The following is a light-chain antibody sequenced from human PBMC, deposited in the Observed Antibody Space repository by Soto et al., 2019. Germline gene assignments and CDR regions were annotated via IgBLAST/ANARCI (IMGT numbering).Light chain of an antibody. Sequence: QSVLTQPPSASVTPGQRVTISCSGSSSNIGRNYVHWYQQLPGTAPKLLISTNNQRPSGVPDRFSGTKSGTSASLAISGLRSEDEADYFCFSYTANDNWVFGGGTKLTVL. CDR3: FSYTANDNWV. V-gene: IGLV1-47*01. CDR1: SSNIGRNY. CDR2: TNN. J-gene: IGLJ3*02.